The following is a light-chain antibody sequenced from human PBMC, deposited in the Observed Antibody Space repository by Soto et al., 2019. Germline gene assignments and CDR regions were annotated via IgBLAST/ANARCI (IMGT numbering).Light chain of an antibody. J-gene: IGKJ5*01. V-gene: IGKV3D-20*01. CDR2: AAS. CDR1: QSVISNY. CDR3: QQYGSLIT. Sequence: EIVLTQSPDTLSLSPGERVTLSCGASQSVISNYLAWYQHKPGLPPRLLIYAASTRATGIPDRFSGSGSGTDFTLTISRLEPEDFAVYYCQQYGSLITFGQGTRLEIK.